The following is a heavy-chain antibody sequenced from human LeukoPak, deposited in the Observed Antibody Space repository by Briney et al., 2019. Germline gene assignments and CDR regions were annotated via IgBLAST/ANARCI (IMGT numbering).Heavy chain of an antibody. CDR3: ARDGYYYDGSFEY. D-gene: IGHD3-22*01. CDR1: GYSISSGYF. V-gene: IGHV4-38-2*02. CDR2: ISHSGSS. Sequence: SETLSLTCAVSGYSISSGYFWAWIRQPPGKGLEWIGSISHSGSSYSKPSLKNRVIISVDTSNNQFSLKLTSVTAADTATYYCARDGYYYDGSFEYWGQGIRVAVSS. J-gene: IGHJ4*02.